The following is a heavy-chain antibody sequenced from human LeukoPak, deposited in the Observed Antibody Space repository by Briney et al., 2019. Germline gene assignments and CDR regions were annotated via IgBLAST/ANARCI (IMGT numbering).Heavy chain of an antibody. CDR2: IKSKTDGGTT. CDR3: TTEAYYYDSSGYYLGHYFDS. V-gene: IGHV3-15*01. J-gene: IGHJ4*02. Sequence: GGSLRLSCAASGFTFSNAWMSWVRQAPGKGLEWVGRIKSKTDGGTTDYAAPVKGRFTISRDDSKNTMYLQMNSLKAEDTAVYYCTTEAYYYDSSGYYLGHYFDSWGQGTLVTVSS. CDR1: GFTFSNAW. D-gene: IGHD3-22*01.